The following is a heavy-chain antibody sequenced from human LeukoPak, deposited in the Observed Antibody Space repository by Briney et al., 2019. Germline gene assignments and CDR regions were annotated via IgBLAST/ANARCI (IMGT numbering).Heavy chain of an antibody. D-gene: IGHD6-19*01. CDR3: ARADSSGWHVLRY. Sequence: ASVKVSFMSSGYTFTGYYMHWVRQAPGQGLEWMGWINPNSGATNCAHEFEDSVTMTRDTSITTAYMELSRLGSDDTAVYYCARADSSGWHVLRYWGQGTPVTVSS. CDR1: GYTFTGYY. CDR2: INPNSGAT. V-gene: IGHV1-2*02. J-gene: IGHJ4*02.